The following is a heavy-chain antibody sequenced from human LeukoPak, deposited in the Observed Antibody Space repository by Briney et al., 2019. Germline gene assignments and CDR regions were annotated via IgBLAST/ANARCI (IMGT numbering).Heavy chain of an antibody. CDR2: ISSSSSYI. D-gene: IGHD1-26*01. Sequence: PGGSLRLSCAASGFTFSSYSMNWVRQAPGKGLEWVSSISSSSSYIYYADSVKGRFTISRDNAKNSLYLQMNSLRAEDTAVYYCARDGTPYPANYYYSMDVWGQGTTVTVSS. CDR3: ARDGTPYPANYYYSMDV. V-gene: IGHV3-21*01. J-gene: IGHJ6*02. CDR1: GFTFSSYS.